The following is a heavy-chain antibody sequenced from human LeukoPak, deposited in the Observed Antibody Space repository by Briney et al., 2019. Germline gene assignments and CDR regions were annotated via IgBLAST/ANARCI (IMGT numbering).Heavy chain of an antibody. V-gene: IGHV4-59*01. J-gene: IGHJ6*04. CDR3: ARGGGDFWSGYLDV. Sequence: SETLSLTCTVSSGSISSYSWNWMREPPGKGLEWIGFISHSGSTNYNPSLKSRVTISVDTSKNQFSLKLSSVTAADTAVYYCARGGGDFWSGYLDVWGKGTTVTVSS. CDR1: SGSISSYS. D-gene: IGHD3-3*01. CDR2: ISHSGST.